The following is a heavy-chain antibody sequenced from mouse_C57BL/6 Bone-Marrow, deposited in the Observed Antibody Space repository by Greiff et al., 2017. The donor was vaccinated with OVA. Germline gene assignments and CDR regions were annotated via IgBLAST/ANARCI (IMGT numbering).Heavy chain of an antibody. CDR2: IWSGGST. V-gene: IGHV2-2*01. Sequence: QVQLKESGPGLVQPSQSLSITCTVSGFSLTSYGVHWVCQSPGKGLEWLGVIWSGGSTDYNAAFISRLSISKDNSKSQVFFKMNSLQADDTAIYYCAREVWITTVVATGYYFDYWGQGTTLTVSS. D-gene: IGHD1-1*01. J-gene: IGHJ2*01. CDR3: AREVWITTVVATGYYFDY. CDR1: GFSLTSYG.